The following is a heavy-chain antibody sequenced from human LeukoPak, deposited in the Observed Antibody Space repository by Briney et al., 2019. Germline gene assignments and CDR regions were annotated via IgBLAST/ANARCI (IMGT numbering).Heavy chain of an antibody. CDR3: ARGGAFHAFDI. CDR2: VNNDGTGT. CDR1: GFTFGSYW. Sequence: SGGSLRLSCAGSGFTFGSYWMYWVRQAPGKGLVCISRVNNDGTGTVYADSVKGRFTISRDNAKNTVFLQLNSLRTEDTAVYYCARGGAFHAFDIWGQGTMVTVSS. V-gene: IGHV3-74*01. J-gene: IGHJ3*02.